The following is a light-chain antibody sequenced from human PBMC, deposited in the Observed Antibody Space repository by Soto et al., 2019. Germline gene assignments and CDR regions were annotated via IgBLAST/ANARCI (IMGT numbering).Light chain of an antibody. J-gene: IGKJ1*01. CDR3: QQYNVLPPT. Sequence: EIVMTQSPATLSLSPGERATLSCRASQTIDNTLAWYQRKPGQAPRLLIVSSSRRPTDVPARFSGSGSGTDFTLTIGCLKSEDSAVYYSQQYNVLPPTFGQGTK. CDR1: QTIDNT. V-gene: IGKV3-15*01. CDR2: SSS.